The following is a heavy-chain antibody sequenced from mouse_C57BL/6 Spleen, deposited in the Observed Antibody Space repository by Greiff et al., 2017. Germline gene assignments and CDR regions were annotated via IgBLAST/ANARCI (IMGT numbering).Heavy chain of an antibody. V-gene: IGHV5-4*01. CDR2: ISDGGSYT. CDR3: ARDNDYDPFFAIDY. D-gene: IGHD2-4*01. CDR1: GFTFSSYA. J-gene: IGHJ4*01. Sequence: DVMLVESGGGLVKPGGSLKLSCAASGFTFSSYAMSCVRQTPEKRLEWVATISDGGSYTYYPDNVQGRFTISRDNAKNNLYLQMSNLKSEYTAMYYCARDNDYDPFFAIDYWGQGTSVTVYS.